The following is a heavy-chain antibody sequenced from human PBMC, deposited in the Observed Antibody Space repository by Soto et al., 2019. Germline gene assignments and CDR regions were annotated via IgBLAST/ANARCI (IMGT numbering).Heavy chain of an antibody. Sequence: SSETLCLTCTVSGGSVSSGSYYWSWIRQPPGKGLEWIGYIYYSGSTNYNPSLKSRVTISVDTSKNQFSLKLSSVTAADTAVYYCARERAHPPRAFERWGQGTMVSVSS. V-gene: IGHV4-61*01. CDR3: ARERAHPPRAFER. CDR1: GGSVSSGSYY. J-gene: IGHJ3*02. CDR2: IYYSGST.